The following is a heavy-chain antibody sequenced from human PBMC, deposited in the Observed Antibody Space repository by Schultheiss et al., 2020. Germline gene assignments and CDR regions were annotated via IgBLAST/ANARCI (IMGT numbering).Heavy chain of an antibody. J-gene: IGHJ4*02. CDR1: GGSISSGGYS. CDR2: IYHSGST. CDR3: ARLGGYGPNLFDY. V-gene: IGHV4-30-2*01. Sequence: SETLSLTCAVSGGSISSGGYSWSWIRQPPGKGLEWIGYIYHSGSTYYNPSLKSRVTISVDTSKNQFSLKLSSVTAADTAVYYCARLGGYGPNLFDYWGQGTLVNVSS. D-gene: IGHD3-16*01.